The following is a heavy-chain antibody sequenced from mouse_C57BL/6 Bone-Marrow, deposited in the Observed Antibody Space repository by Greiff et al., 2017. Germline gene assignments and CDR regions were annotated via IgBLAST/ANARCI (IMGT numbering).Heavy chain of an antibody. Sequence: VQLQQSGAELVRPGTSVKVSCKASGYAFTNYLLEWVKQRPGQGLEWIGVINPGSGGTNYNEKFKGKATLTADKSSSTAYMQLSSLTSEDSAVYFCARGGGYYYWGQGTTLTVSS. D-gene: IGHD2-3*01. J-gene: IGHJ2*01. CDR2: INPGSGGT. CDR3: ARGGGYYY. CDR1: GYAFTNYL. V-gene: IGHV1-54*01.